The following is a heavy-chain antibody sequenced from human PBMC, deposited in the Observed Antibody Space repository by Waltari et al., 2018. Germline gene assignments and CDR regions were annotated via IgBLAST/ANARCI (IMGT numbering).Heavy chain of an antibody. CDR1: GGSFSGYY. D-gene: IGHD5-12*01. Sequence: QVQLPQSGARLLKPSETLSLPCARYGGSFSGYYYTWFRQPPGKGLEWIGEINDSGGTKYNPPLKSRVTMSPDTSKNPFSLKLTSVTAADTAVYYCARGSSQRGVGYTGDWGQGTLVTVSS. CDR3: ARGSSQRGVGYTGD. CDR2: INDSGGT. J-gene: IGHJ4*02. V-gene: IGHV4-34*01.